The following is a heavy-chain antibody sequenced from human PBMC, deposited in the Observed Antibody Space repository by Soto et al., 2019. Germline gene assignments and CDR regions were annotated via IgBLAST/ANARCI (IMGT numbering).Heavy chain of an antibody. V-gene: IGHV1-69*01. D-gene: IGHD6-13*01. CDR3: ATQTYSSSWYPYKRNYYYYYGMDV. J-gene: IGHJ6*02. CDR1: GGTFSSYA. CDR2: IIPIFGTA. Sequence: QVQLVQSGAEVKKPGSSVKVSCKASGGTFSSYAISWVRQAPGQGLEWMGGIIPIFGTANYAQKFQGRVTITADESTSTAYMELSSRRSEDTAVYYCATQTYSSSWYPYKRNYYYYYGMDVWGQGTTVTVSS.